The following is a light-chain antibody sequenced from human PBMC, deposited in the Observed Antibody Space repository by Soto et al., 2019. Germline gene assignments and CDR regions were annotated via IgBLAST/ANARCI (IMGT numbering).Light chain of an antibody. V-gene: IGKV1-39*01. CDR2: TAS. Sequence: DIQMTQSPSSLSASVGDRVTITCRTSQPVSDYLNWYQQKPGKAPTLLIYTASNLQSGVPSRFSGSGSGTHFTLTISSLQPEDFAVYYCQQYKTWPRTFGQGTKVEIK. J-gene: IGKJ1*01. CDR3: QQYKTWPRT. CDR1: QPVSDY.